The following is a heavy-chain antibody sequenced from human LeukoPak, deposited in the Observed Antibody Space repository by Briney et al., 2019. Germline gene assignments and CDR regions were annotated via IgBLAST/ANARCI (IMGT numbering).Heavy chain of an antibody. J-gene: IGHJ4*02. CDR1: GFTFSSYE. CDR3: AKGLVGSSIADFFDY. V-gene: IGHV3-48*03. D-gene: IGHD6-6*01. CDR2: ISSSGSTI. Sequence: PGGSLRLSCAASGFTFSSYEMNWVRQAPGKGLEWVSYISSSGSTIYYADSVKGRFTISRDNAKNSLYLQMNSLRAEDTAVYYCAKGLVGSSIADFFDYWGQGILVTVSS.